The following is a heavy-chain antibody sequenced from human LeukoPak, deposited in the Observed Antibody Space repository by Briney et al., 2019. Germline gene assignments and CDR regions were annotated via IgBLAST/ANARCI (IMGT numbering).Heavy chain of an antibody. D-gene: IGHD2/OR15-2a*01. CDR2: FYYSGST. Sequence: SETLSLTCTVSGGSISSGSYYWSWIRQPPGKGLEWIGSFYYSGSTYYSPSLKSRVTMSVDTSKNLFSLKLSSVTAADTAVYYCASKSPNIFDAFDIWGQGTMVTVSS. J-gene: IGHJ3*02. V-gene: IGHV4-39*01. CDR1: GGSISSGSYY. CDR3: ASKSPNIFDAFDI.